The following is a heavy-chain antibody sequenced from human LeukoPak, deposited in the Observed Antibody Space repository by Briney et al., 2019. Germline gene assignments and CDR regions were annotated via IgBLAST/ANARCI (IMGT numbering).Heavy chain of an antibody. CDR1: GVSFSAYS. CDR2: INHSGST. D-gene: IGHD3-10*01. CDR3: ARVGPYKITMVRGIMGYFDS. Sequence: SETLSLTCAVYGVSFSAYSWSWIRQPPGKGLEWIGEINHSGSTNYNASLKSRLTISVDTSKNQFSLKLSSVTAADTAVYYCARVGPYKITMVRGIMGYFDSWGQGNLVTVSS. V-gene: IGHV4-34*01. J-gene: IGHJ4*02.